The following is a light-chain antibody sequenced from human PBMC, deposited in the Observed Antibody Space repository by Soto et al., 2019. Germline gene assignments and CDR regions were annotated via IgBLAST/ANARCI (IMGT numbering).Light chain of an antibody. Sequence: EVVMTQSPATLSVSPGERATLSCRASQGLGTNLAWYQQKPGQGPRLLIFGASNRAPGIPDRFSGSGSGTDFTLTISRLEPEDFAVYYCQQYGSSIKTFGQGTKVDIK. CDR1: QGLGTN. CDR2: GAS. J-gene: IGKJ1*01. CDR3: QQYGSSIKT. V-gene: IGKV3-20*01.